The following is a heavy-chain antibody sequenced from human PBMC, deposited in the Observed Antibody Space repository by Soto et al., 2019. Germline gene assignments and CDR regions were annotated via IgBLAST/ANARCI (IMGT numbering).Heavy chain of an antibody. CDR3: ARVRVGYDSSGYYLNWFDP. Sequence: SETLSLTCTVSGGSISSYYWSWIRQPPGKGLEWIGYIYYSGSTNYNPSLKSRVTISVDTSKNQFSLKLSSVTAADTAVYYCARVRVGYDSSGYYLNWFDPWGQGTLVTVSS. V-gene: IGHV4-59*01. D-gene: IGHD3-22*01. CDR1: GGSISSYY. CDR2: IYYSGST. J-gene: IGHJ5*02.